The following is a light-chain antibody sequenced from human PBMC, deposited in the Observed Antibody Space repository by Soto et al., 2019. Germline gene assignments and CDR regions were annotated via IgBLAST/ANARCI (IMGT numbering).Light chain of an antibody. J-gene: IGKJ3*01. CDR3: MQALQTPFT. V-gene: IGKV2-28*01. CDR1: QSLLQSNGYNY. CDR2: LGS. Sequence: DIVMTQSPLSLPVTPGEPASISCRSSQSLLQSNGYNYLDWYLQKPGQSPQLLIYLGSNRASGVPDRFSGSGSGTDFTLKISRVEAEDVGVYYCMQALQTPFTFGPGTKVDIK.